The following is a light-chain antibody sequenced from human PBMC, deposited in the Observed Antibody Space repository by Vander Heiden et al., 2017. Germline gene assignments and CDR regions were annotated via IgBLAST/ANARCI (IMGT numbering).Light chain of an antibody. CDR3: QQYNSYSET. J-gene: IGKJ1*01. CDR2: KAS. V-gene: IGKV1-5*03. CDR1: QSISSW. Sequence: DIQMTRSASTVSASLGDRVTSTCRASQSISSWLAWYQQKPGKAPKLLIYKASSLESGVPSRFSGSGSGTEFTLTISSLQPDDFATYYCQQYNSYSETFGQGTKVEIK.